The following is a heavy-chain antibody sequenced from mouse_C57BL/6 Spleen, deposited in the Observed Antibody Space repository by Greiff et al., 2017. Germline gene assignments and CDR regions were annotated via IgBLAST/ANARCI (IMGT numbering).Heavy chain of an antibody. CDR2: ISGGGGNT. Sequence: EVNVVESGGGLVKPGGSLKLSCAASGFTFSSYTMSWVRQTPEKRLEWVATISGGGGNTYYPDSVKGRFTISRDNAKNTLYLQMSSLRSEDTALYYCARQIYYYGSSLFDYWGQGTTLTVSS. J-gene: IGHJ2*01. V-gene: IGHV5-9*01. D-gene: IGHD1-1*01. CDR3: ARQIYYYGSSLFDY. CDR1: GFTFSSYT.